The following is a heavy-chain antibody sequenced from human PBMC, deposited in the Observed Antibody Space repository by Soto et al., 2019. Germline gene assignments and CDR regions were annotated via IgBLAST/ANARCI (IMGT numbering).Heavy chain of an antibody. CDR2: IYPDGSDT. V-gene: IGHV5-51*01. Sequence: RRRGESLKISCKASRYSFTSYWIGWVRQMPGKGLEWMGIIYPDGSDTTYNPSFQGQVTISADKSISTAYLQWSSLKASDSAMYYCARHPKYYTGYRYFDYWGQGTRVTVSS. CDR1: RYSFTSYW. J-gene: IGHJ4*02. CDR3: ARHPKYYTGYRYFDY. D-gene: IGHD2-8*02.